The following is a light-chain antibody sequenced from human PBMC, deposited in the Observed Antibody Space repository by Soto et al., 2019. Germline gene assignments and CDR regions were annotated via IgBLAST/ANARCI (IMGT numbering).Light chain of an antibody. V-gene: IGLV2-8*01. CDR1: SSDVGRYDY. CDR2: DVN. Sequence: QSVLTQPPSASGSPGQSVTISCTGSSSDVGRYDYVSWYQHHPGKAPKLMMFDVNKRPSGVPDRFSGSRSGNTASLTVSGLQAEDEADYFCSSYAGNSIYVFGTGTKVTVL. J-gene: IGLJ1*01. CDR3: SSYAGNSIYV.